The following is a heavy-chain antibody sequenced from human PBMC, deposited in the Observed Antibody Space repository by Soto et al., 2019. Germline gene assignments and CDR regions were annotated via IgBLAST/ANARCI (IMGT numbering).Heavy chain of an antibody. CDR2: ISGSGGST. D-gene: IGHD1-7*01. J-gene: IGHJ6*02. V-gene: IGHV3-23*01. Sequence: GGSLRLSCAASGFTFSSYAMSWVRQAPGKGLEWVSAISGSGGSTYYADSVKGRFTISRDNSKNTLYLQMNSLRAEDTAVYYCAKDQFSPTGTSYYYYYYGMDVWGQGTTVTVSS. CDR1: GFTFSSYA. CDR3: AKDQFSPTGTSYYYYYYGMDV.